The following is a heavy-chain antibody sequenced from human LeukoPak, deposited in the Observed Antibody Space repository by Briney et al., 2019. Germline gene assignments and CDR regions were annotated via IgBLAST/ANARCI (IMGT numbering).Heavy chain of an antibody. D-gene: IGHD1-26*01. CDR2: ISYGGAT. CDR3: ARHGGTLDYFDS. V-gene: IGHV4-59*08. Sequence: SEALSLTCSVSNGSISTYYWSWIRQSAGKGLEWIGYISYGGATTYNPSLKRRVTISVDSPKNHFSLRLTSLTAADTALYYCARHGGTLDYFDSWGPGSLVTVSS. J-gene: IGHJ4*02. CDR1: NGSISTYY.